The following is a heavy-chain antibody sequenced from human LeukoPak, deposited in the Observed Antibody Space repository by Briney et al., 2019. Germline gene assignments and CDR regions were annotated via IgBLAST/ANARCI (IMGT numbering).Heavy chain of an antibody. V-gene: IGHV4-34*01. CDR2: INHSGST. J-gene: IGHJ5*02. Sequence: SETLSLTCAVYGGSFSGYYWSWIRQPPGKGLEWMGEINHSGSTNYNPSLKRRVTISVDTSKNQLSLKLSYLTAADTAVYYCARHEYSGSYYGLSWFDPWGQGTLVTVSS. CDR1: GGSFSGYY. D-gene: IGHD1-26*01. CDR3: ARHEYSGSYYGLSWFDP.